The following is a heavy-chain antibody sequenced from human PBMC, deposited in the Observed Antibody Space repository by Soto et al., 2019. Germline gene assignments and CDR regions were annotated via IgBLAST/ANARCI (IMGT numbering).Heavy chain of an antibody. CDR1: GGTFSSYT. J-gene: IGHJ4*02. Sequence: QVQLVQSGAEVKKPGSSVKVSCKASGGTFSSYTISWVRQAPGQGLEWMGRIIPILGIANYAQKFQGRVTIPADKSTSTAYMELSSLRSEATAVYYCARVPTSSLRYFDWSWGQGTLVTVSS. D-gene: IGHD3-9*01. V-gene: IGHV1-69*02. CDR2: IIPILGIA. CDR3: ARVPTSSLRYFDWS.